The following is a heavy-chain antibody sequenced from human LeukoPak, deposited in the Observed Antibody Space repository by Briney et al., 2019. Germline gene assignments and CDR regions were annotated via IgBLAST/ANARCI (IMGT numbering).Heavy chain of an antibody. CDR2: TNPISGYT. J-gene: IGHJ4*02. Sequence: GASVKVSCKASGYIFTDYDINWVRQATGQGLEWMGWTNPISGYTGSAQKFQGRVTMTRDTSISTAYLELSSLRSDDTAVYYCATKGSPPAYIVGATLDYWGQGTLVTVSS. V-gene: IGHV1-8*01. CDR1: GYIFTDYD. CDR3: ATKGSPPAYIVGATLDY. D-gene: IGHD1-26*01.